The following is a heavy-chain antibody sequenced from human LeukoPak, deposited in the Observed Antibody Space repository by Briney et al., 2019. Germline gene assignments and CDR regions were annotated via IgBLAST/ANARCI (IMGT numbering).Heavy chain of an antibody. CDR3: AKPPAIYGSGSYYFDY. D-gene: IGHD3-10*01. V-gene: IGHV3-7*01. J-gene: IGHJ4*02. CDR2: IKQDGSEK. CDR1: GFIFSRYW. Sequence: GGSLRLSCAASGFIFSRYWMSWVRQAPGKGLEWVANIKQDGSEKYYVDSVKGRFTISRDNAKNSLYLQMNSLRAEDTAVYYCAKPPAIYGSGSYYFDYWGQGTLVTVSS.